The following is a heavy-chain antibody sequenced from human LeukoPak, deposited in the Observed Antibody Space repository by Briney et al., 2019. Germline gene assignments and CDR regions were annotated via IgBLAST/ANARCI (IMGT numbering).Heavy chain of an antibody. CDR2: ISGSGRST. CDR3: ATLGALGYCSSTSCPQSVY. V-gene: IGHV3-23*01. Sequence: GGSLRLSCAASGFTFSSYAMSWVRQAPGKGLEWVSAISGSGRSTYYADSVKGRFTISRDNSKNTLYLQMNSLRAEDTAVYYCATLGALGYCSSTSCPQSVYWGQGALVTVSS. J-gene: IGHJ4*02. D-gene: IGHD2-2*01. CDR1: GFTFSSYA.